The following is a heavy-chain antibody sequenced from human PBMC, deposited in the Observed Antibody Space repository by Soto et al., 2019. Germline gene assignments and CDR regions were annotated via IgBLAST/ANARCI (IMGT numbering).Heavy chain of an antibody. J-gene: IGHJ4*02. CDR3: AQSSLNYYDSSGYYYPY. Sequence: SLRLSCSASVFTFDDYAMHWVRQAPGKGLEWVSGISWNSGSIGYADSVKGRFTISRDNAKNSLYLQMNSLRAEDTALYYCAQSSLNYYDSSGYYYPYWGQGTLVTVSS. CDR2: ISWNSGSI. D-gene: IGHD3-22*01. CDR1: VFTFDDYA. V-gene: IGHV3-9*01.